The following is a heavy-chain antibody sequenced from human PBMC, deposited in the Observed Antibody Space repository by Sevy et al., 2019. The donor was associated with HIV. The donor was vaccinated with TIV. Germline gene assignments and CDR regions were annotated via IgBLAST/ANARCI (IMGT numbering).Heavy chain of an antibody. J-gene: IGHJ6*02. CDR1: EFIFSDYA. CDR2: INVKGRST. Sequence: GGSLRLSCAASEFIFSDYAMNWIRQTPGKGLEWVSSINVKGRSTHYADSVEGRFTISRDNSKNTLYLQMNSLRAEDTAVYYCAKTINSGGGAVPAANYYYYGMDVWGQGTTVTVSS. CDR3: AKTINSGGGAVPAANYYYYGMDV. V-gene: IGHV3-23*01. D-gene: IGHD2-2*01.